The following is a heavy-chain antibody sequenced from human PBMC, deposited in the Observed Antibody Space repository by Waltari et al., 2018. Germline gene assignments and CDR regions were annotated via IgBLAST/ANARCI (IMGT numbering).Heavy chain of an antibody. CDR1: GFTFSSYG. CDR3: AKGVQYPLDWFDP. V-gene: IGHV3-30*18. CDR2: ISYDGSNK. D-gene: IGHD4-4*01. Sequence: QVQLVESGGGVVQPGRSLRLSCAASGFTFSSYGMPWVRQAPGKGLEWVAVISYDGSNKYYADSVKGRFTISRDNSKNTLYLQMNSLRAEDMAVYYCAKGVQYPLDWFDPWGQGTLVTVSS. J-gene: IGHJ5*02.